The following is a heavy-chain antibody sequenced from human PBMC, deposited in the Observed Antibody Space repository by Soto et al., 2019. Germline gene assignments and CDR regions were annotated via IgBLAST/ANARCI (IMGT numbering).Heavy chain of an antibody. V-gene: IGHV3-11*01. Sequence: GGSLRLSCAASGFTFTDYSMSWIRQAPGKGLEWLAFIDSRGRTLSYADSVKGRFTISRDNAKNSLYLQMHSLRADDTAVYYCARQAARNYIDSWGQGDVVPVSS. CDR2: IDSRGRTL. CDR1: GFTFTDYS. D-gene: IGHD6-6*01. CDR3: ARQAARNYIDS. J-gene: IGHJ4*02.